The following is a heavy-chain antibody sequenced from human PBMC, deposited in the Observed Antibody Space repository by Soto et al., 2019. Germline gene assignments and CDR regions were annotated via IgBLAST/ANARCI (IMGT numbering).Heavy chain of an antibody. D-gene: IGHD2-2*02. CDR3: AKIGGSGYCSSTSCYKYYYYYGMDV. V-gene: IGHV3-23*01. J-gene: IGHJ6*02. CDR1: GFTFSSYA. CDR2: ISGSGGST. Sequence: LRLSCAASGFTFSSYAMSWVRQAPGKGLEWVSAISGSGGSTYYADSVKGRFTISRDNSKNTLYLQMNSLRAEDTAVYYCAKIGGSGYCSSTSCYKYYYYYGMDVWGQGTTVTVSS.